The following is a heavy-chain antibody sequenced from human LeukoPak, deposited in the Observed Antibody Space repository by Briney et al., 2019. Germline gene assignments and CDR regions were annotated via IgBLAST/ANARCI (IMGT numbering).Heavy chain of an antibody. V-gene: IGHV3-7*01. D-gene: IGHD6-6*01. J-gene: IGHJ3*02. Sequence: GGSLRLSCAASGFTFSSYWMSWVRQAPGKGLEWVANIKQDGSEKHYVDSVEGRFTISRDNAKNSLHLQMNSLRAEDTAVYYCAKGSSRPPNAFDIWGQGTLVTVSS. CDR1: GFTFSSYW. CDR3: AKGSSRPPNAFDI. CDR2: IKQDGSEK.